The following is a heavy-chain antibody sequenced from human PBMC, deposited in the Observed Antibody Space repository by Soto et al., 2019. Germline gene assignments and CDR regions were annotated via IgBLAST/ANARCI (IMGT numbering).Heavy chain of an antibody. CDR1: GFTFSSYG. Sequence: QVQLVESGGGVVQPGRSLRLSCAASGFTFSSYGMHWVRQAPGKGLEWVAVIWYDGSNKYYADSVKGRFTISRDNSKNTLYLQMNSLRAEDTAVYYCAREWDGVWFGESRYYYYYGMDVWGQGTTVTVSS. CDR2: IWYDGSNK. J-gene: IGHJ6*02. D-gene: IGHD3-10*01. V-gene: IGHV3-33*01. CDR3: AREWDGVWFGESRYYYYYGMDV.